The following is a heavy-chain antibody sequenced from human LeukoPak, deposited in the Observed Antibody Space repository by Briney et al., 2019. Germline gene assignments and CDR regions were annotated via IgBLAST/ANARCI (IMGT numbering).Heavy chain of an antibody. D-gene: IGHD6-19*01. CDR1: GGSFSGYY. CDR3: ARQKYSSGWYGYYMDV. V-gene: IGHV4-34*01. Sequence: SETLSLTCAVYGGSFSGYYGSWIRQPPGKGLEWIGEINHSGSTNYNPSLKSRVTISVDTSKNQFSLKLSSVTAADTAVYYCARQKYSSGWYGYYMDVWGKGTTVTVSS. J-gene: IGHJ6*03. CDR2: INHSGST.